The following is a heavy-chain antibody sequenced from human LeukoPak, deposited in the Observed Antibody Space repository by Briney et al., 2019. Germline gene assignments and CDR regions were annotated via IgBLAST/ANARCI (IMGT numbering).Heavy chain of an antibody. CDR2: IYHSGST. D-gene: IGHD2/OR15-2a*01. V-gene: IGHV4-59*12. CDR3: AREIIVSSRWFDP. CDR1: GGSISSYY. Sequence: SETLSLTCTVSGGSISSYYWSWIRQPPGKSLERIGYIYHSGSTYYNPSLKSRVTISVDRSKNQFSLKLSSVTAADTAVYYCAREIIVSSRWFDPWGQGTLVTVSS. J-gene: IGHJ5*02.